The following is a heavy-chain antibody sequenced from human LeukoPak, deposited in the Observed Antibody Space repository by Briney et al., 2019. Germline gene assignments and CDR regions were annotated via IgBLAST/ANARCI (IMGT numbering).Heavy chain of an antibody. V-gene: IGHV1-18*01. D-gene: IGHD3-3*01. CDR3: ARKNIPKEWWFDP. CDR2: ISAYNGNT. CDR1: RYTFTSYG. J-gene: IGHJ5*02. Sequence: GASVKVSCKASRYTFTSYGLSWVRQAHGQGLEWMGWISAYNGNTNYAQKLQGRVTMTTDTSTSTAYMELRSLRSDDTAVYYCARKNIPKEWWFDPWGQGTLVTASS.